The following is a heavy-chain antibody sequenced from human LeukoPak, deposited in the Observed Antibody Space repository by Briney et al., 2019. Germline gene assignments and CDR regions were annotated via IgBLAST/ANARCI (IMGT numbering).Heavy chain of an antibody. CDR1: GFTFSSYA. V-gene: IGHV3-30*04. CDR2: ISYDGSNK. CDR3: AKGLFFTMIVVDGDYDY. D-gene: IGHD3-22*01. J-gene: IGHJ4*02. Sequence: PGGSLRLSCAASGFTFSSYAMHWVRQAPGKGLEWVAVISYDGSNKYYADSVKGRFTISRDNSKNTLYLQMNSLRAEDTAVYYCAKGLFFTMIVVDGDYDYWGQGTLVTVSS.